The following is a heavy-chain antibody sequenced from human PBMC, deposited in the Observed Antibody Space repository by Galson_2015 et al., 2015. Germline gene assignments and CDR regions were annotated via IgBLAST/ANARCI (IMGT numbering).Heavy chain of an antibody. CDR1: GFTFTTYW. J-gene: IGHJ4*02. V-gene: IGHV3-11*01. D-gene: IGHD3-10*01. CDR3: ARDAYGSGSYQSH. CDR2: ISSSGGAE. Sequence: SLRLSCAASGFTFTTYWMTWVRQAPGKGLEWISYISSSGGAEYYADSVKGRFTISRDNAKDSLDLQMNSLRADDTAVYYCARDAYGSGSYQSHWGQGTLVTVSS.